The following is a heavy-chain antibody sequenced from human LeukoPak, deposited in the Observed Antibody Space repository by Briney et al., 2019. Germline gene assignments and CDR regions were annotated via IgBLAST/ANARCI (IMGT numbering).Heavy chain of an antibody. Sequence: PSETLSLTCTVSGGSISSYYWSWIRQPPGKGLEWIGYIYYSGSTNYNPSLKSRVTISVDTSKNQFSLKLSSVTAADTAVYYCALINYGPERGGNYWGQGTLVTVSS. CDR3: ALINYGPERGGNY. D-gene: IGHD4-17*01. V-gene: IGHV4-59*08. CDR1: GGSISSYY. J-gene: IGHJ4*02. CDR2: IYYSGST.